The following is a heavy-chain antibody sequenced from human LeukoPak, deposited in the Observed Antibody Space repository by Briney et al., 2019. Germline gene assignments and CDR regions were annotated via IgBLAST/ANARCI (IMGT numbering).Heavy chain of an antibody. CDR3: TTQRSRITMVRGVIRSDH. Sequence: PGGSLRLSWEASGFTLSNAWMRWVRPGPGKGLEWVGRIKSKTDGGTTDYAARVKGRFTISRDDSKNTLYLQMNSLKTEDTAVYYCTTQRSRITMVRGVIRSDHWGQGTLVTVSS. J-gene: IGHJ4*02. CDR1: GFTLSNAW. CDR2: IKSKTDGGTT. D-gene: IGHD3-10*01. V-gene: IGHV3-15*01.